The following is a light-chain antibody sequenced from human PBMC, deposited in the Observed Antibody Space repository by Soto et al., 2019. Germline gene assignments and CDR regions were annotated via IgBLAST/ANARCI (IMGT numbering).Light chain of an antibody. V-gene: IGLV2-14*01. J-gene: IGLJ3*02. Sequence: QSALTQPASVSGSPGQSITISCTGTSNDVGGYNYVSWYQQHPGKAPKLMIYEVSLRPLGVSNRFSGSRSDNTASLTISGLQAEDEAHYYCSSYASSSTGVFGGGTKLTVL. CDR1: SNDVGGYNY. CDR2: EVS. CDR3: SSYASSSTGV.